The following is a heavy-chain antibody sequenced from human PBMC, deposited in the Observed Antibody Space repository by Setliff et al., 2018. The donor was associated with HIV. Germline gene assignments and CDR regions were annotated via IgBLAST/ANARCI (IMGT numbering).Heavy chain of an antibody. CDR3: ASEDSSALGYFDY. CDR2: INHIGST. CDR1: GGSFSGYY. V-gene: IGHV4-34*01. J-gene: IGHJ4*02. Sequence: PSETLSLTCAVYGGSFSGYYWSWIRQPPGKGLEWIGEINHIGSTNYNPSLKSRVTISVDTSKNQFSLKLSSVTAADTAVYYGASEDSSALGYFDYWGQGTLVTVSS. D-gene: IGHD3-22*01.